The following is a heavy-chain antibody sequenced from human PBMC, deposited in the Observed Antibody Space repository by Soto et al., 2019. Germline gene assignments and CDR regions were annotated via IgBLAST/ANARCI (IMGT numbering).Heavy chain of an antibody. J-gene: IGHJ3*02. CDR2: IYWYDDK. D-gene: IGHD1-1*01. CDR3: AQAYNNNWFHNCFDI. V-gene: IGHV2-5*01. Sequence: QITLKESGPTLVKPTPTLTLTCTLSGFSLSTSGLGVGWIRQPPGKALEWLGIIYWYDDKPYSPSLRSRFTITKDTSKNQVCLTTTNMDSVYIDTYYCAQAYNNNWFHNCFDIWGQGTMVTVSS. CDR1: GFSLSTSGLG.